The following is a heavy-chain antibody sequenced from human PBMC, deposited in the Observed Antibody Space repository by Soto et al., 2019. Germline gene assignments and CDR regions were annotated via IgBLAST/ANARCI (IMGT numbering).Heavy chain of an antibody. J-gene: IGHJ4*02. CDR1: GFSFGSYG. D-gene: IGHD2-8*02. Sequence: QVQLVESGGGVVQPGRSLRLSCTASGFSFGSYGMHWVRQAPGKGLEWVAAIWHDGTNKYYGDSVKGRSPISRHNSKNTSDHPMESLRGRVSGGYYCAKDNTGDGWGGGRIWGQGTLVTVSS. CDR2: IWHDGTNK. V-gene: IGHV3-33*03. CDR3: AKDNTGDGWGGGRI.